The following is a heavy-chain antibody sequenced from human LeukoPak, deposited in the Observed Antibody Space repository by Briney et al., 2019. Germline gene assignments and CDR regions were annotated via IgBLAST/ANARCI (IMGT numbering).Heavy chain of an antibody. CDR1: GFTFSSYW. V-gene: IGHV3-7*01. CDR2: IKQDGREK. Sequence: GGSLRLSCAASGFTFSSYWMSWVRQAPGKGLEWVANIKQDGREKYYVEFVKGRFTISRDNAKNSLYLQMNSLRAEDTGVYYCASTWPRREGGSGSYYNVGFDYWGQGTLVTVSS. J-gene: IGHJ4*02. CDR3: ASTWPRREGGSGSYYNVGFDY. D-gene: IGHD3-10*01.